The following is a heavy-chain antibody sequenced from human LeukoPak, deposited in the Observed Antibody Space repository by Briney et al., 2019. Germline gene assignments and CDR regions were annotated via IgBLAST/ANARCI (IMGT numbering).Heavy chain of an antibody. CDR1: GGFINDYY. CDR3: ARVQESQIDYYFDY. D-gene: IGHD3-9*01. CDR2: IYYTGNT. V-gene: IGHV4-59*01. J-gene: IGHJ4*02. Sequence: SETLSLTCSVSGGFINDYYWSWIRLPPGKGLEWIGYIYYTGNTNSNPSLKSRVTISLDKPNSQFSLKLNSVTAADTAVYYCARVQESQIDYYFDYWGQGTLVTVSS.